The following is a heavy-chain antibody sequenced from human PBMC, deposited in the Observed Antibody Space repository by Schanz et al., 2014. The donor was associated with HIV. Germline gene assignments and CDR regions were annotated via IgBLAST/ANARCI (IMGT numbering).Heavy chain of an antibody. CDR2: ISGSSIT. CDR3: ALSRPSGYGGSWYFDL. D-gene: IGHD2-15*01. CDR1: GFTFSSYA. Sequence: EVHLEESGGGLVQPGGSLRLSCAASGFTFSSYAMSWVRQAPGKGLEWVSAISGSSITYSADSVKGRFTISRDNSKNTLYLQMNSLRAEDTAVYYCALSRPSGYGGSWYFDLWGRGTLVAVSS. V-gene: IGHV3-23*04. J-gene: IGHJ2*01.